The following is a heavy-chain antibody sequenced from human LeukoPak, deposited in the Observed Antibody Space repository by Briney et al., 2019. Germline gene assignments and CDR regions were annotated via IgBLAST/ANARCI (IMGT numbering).Heavy chain of an antibody. CDR2: INHSGST. D-gene: IGHD2-21*01. Sequence: SETLSLTCAVYGGSFRGCYWSWLRQPPGKGLEWIGEINHSGSTNYNPSLTSRVTISVDTSKNQFSLKLSSVTAADTAVYYCARHRRYSRVFDYWGQGTLVTVSS. V-gene: IGHV4-34*01. J-gene: IGHJ4*02. CDR1: GGSFRGCY. CDR3: ARHRRYSRVFDY.